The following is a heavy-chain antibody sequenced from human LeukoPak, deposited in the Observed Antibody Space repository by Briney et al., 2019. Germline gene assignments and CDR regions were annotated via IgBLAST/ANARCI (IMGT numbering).Heavy chain of an antibody. D-gene: IGHD3-10*01. Sequence: SGGSLRLSCAASGFTFSSYGMHWVRQAPGKGLEWVAFIRYDGSNKYYADSVKGRFTISRDNSKNTLYLQMNSLRAEDTAVYYCAKDHGVRGDPFNWFDPWGQGTLVTVSS. V-gene: IGHV3-30*02. J-gene: IGHJ5*02. CDR1: GFTFSSYG. CDR2: IRYDGSNK. CDR3: AKDHGVRGDPFNWFDP.